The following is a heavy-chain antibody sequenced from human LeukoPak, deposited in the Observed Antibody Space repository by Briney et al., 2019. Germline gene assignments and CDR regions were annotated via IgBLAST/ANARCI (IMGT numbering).Heavy chain of an antibody. D-gene: IGHD5-12*01. CDR2: IIGSSGST. CDR3: AKGAYDYIEIAYFDY. J-gene: IGHJ4*02. Sequence: GGSLRLSCVASGFSFNNYAMNWVRQAPGKGLEWVSLIIGSSGSTFYADSVKGRFTISRDKSKNPLYLQMNSLRAEDTAVYYCAKGAYDYIEIAYFDYWGQGSLVTVSS. CDR1: GFSFNNYA. V-gene: IGHV3-23*01.